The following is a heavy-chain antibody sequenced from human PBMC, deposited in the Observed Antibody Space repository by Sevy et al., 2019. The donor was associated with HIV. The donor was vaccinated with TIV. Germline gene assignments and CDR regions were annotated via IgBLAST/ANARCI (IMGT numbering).Heavy chain of an antibody. D-gene: IGHD5-12*01. J-gene: IGHJ3*02. CDR1: GFTFSSYS. CDR2: ISYDGSNT. CDR3: VKCEMATSRGFCAFDI. Sequence: GGSLRLSCAASGFTFSSYSMHWVRQAPGKGLEWVAVISYDGSNTFYAGSVKGRFTISRDTSKNTLSLQMNSLRAEDTAAYYCVKCEMATSRGFCAFDIWGQGTMVTVSS. V-gene: IGHV3-30-3*02.